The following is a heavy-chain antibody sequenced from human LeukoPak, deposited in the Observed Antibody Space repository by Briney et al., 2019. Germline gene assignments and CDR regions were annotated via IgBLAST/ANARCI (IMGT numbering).Heavy chain of an antibody. CDR2: ISAYSGNT. D-gene: IGHD3-22*01. V-gene: IGHV1-18*01. CDR3: ARRKGHYYYDSSGYYNY. J-gene: IGHJ4*02. CDR1: GYTFTSYG. Sequence: GALVKVSCKASGYTFTSYGISWVRQAPGQGLEWMGWISAYSGNTNYAQKLQGRVTMTTDTSTSTAYMELRSLRSDDTAVYYCARRKGHYYYDSSGYYNYWGQGTLVTVSS.